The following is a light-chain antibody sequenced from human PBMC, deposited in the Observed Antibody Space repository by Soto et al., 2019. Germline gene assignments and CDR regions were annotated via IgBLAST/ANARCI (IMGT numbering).Light chain of an antibody. CDR2: AND. Sequence: QSVLTQPPSVSGAPGQRLTISCAGTSSNIGAGFDVHWYQQLPGTAPTLLIYANDDRPSGVPDRFSGSTSGTSASLAITGLQAEDAADYYCQSYDNSLRAYVFGGGTKLTVL. V-gene: IGLV1-40*01. CDR3: QSYDNSLRAYV. CDR1: SSNIGAGFD. J-gene: IGLJ2*01.